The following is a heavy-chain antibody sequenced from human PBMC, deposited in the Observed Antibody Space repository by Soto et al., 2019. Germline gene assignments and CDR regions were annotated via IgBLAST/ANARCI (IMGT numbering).Heavy chain of an antibody. CDR2: IYYNGGT. CDR3: ENWF. J-gene: IGHJ5*01. V-gene: IGHV4-59*01. Sequence: SETLSLTCTVSGASISSYYWSWIRQPPGKGLEWIGYIYYNGGTYYSPSLKSRVTISVDTSKNQFSLKLTSVSAAVTEDSFRENWF. D-gene: IGHD3-10*01. CDR1: GASISSYY.